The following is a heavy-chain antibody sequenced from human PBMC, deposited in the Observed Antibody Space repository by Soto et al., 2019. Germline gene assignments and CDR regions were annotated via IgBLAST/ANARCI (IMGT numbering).Heavy chain of an antibody. V-gene: IGHV4-61*01. J-gene: IGHJ6*02. CDR3: ARDLGDHYDILTGYYKDYYGMDV. Sequence: SETLSLTCTVSGGSVSSGSYYWSWIRQPPGKGLEWIGYIYYSGSTNYNPSLKSRVTISVDTSKNQFSLKLSSVTAADTAVYYCARDLGDHYDILTGYYKDYYGMDVWGQGTTVTVSS. D-gene: IGHD3-9*01. CDR2: IYYSGST. CDR1: GGSVSSGSYY.